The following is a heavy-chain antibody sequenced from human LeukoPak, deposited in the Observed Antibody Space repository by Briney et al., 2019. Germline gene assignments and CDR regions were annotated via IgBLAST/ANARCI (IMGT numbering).Heavy chain of an antibody. J-gene: IGHJ3*02. Sequence: GASVKVSCKASGYTFTGYYMHWVRQAPGQGLEWMGWINPNSGGTNYAQKLQGRVTMTRDTSISTAHMELSRLRSDDTAVYYCARDALSDYYDSSGLDAFDIWGQGTMVTVSS. CDR2: INPNSGGT. CDR3: ARDALSDYYDSSGLDAFDI. D-gene: IGHD3-22*01. V-gene: IGHV1-2*02. CDR1: GYTFTGYY.